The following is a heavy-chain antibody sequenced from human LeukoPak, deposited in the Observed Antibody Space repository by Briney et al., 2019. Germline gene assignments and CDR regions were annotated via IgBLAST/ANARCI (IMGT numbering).Heavy chain of an antibody. V-gene: IGHV3-21*01. Sequence: GGSLRLSCAASGFTFSSYSMNWVRQAPGKGLEWVSSISSSSSYIYYADSVKGRFTISRDNAKNSLYLQMNSLRAEDTAVYYCARSTVTTGLVDYWGQGILVTVSS. CDR3: ARSTVTTGLVDY. CDR1: GFTFSSYS. J-gene: IGHJ4*02. CDR2: ISSSSSYI. D-gene: IGHD4-17*01.